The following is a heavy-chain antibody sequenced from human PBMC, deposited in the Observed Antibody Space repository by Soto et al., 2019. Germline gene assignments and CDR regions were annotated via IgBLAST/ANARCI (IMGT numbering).Heavy chain of an antibody. CDR1: GGSISSGGYS. CDR3: ARAGGLGAVAFDY. V-gene: IGHV4-30-2*01. CDR2: IYHSGST. D-gene: IGHD6-19*01. J-gene: IGHJ4*02. Sequence: QLQLQESGSGLVKPSQTLSLTCAVSGGSISSGGYSWVWIRQPPGQGLEWIGYIYHSGSTYYNPSLKSRVTISVDRSKNQFSLKRSSVTAADTAVYYCARAGGLGAVAFDYWGQGNLVTVSS.